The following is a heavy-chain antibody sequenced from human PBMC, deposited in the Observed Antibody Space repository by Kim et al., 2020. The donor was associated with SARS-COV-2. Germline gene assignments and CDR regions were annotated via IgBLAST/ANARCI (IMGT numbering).Heavy chain of an antibody. CDR3: TTDVLEYSSSWSYYYYGMDV. Sequence: GGSLRLSCAASGFTFSNAWMSWVRQAPGKGLEWVGRIKSKTDGGTTDYAAPVKGRFTISRDDSKNTLYLQMNSLKTEDTAVYYCTTDVLEYSSSWSYYYYGMDVWGQGTTVTVSS. V-gene: IGHV3-15*01. CDR2: IKSKTDGGTT. D-gene: IGHD6-13*01. CDR1: GFTFSNAW. J-gene: IGHJ6*02.